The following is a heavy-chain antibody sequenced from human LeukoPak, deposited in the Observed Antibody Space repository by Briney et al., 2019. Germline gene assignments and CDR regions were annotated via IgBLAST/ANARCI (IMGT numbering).Heavy chain of an antibody. CDR1: GGSITSGSYF. J-gene: IGHJ3*02. V-gene: IGHV4-61*02. D-gene: IGHD3-22*01. CDR3: ARSYYFDSSGSKDAFDI. Sequence: SETLSLTCTVSGGSITSGSYFWSWIRQPAGKGLEWIGRISPSGSTNYNPSLKSRLTISIDTSKNQFSLKLSSVTAADTAVYYCARSYYFDSSGSKDAFDIWGKGTMVTVSS. CDR2: ISPSGST.